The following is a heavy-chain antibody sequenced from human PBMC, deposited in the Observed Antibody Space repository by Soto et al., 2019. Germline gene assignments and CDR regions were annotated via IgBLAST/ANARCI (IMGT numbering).Heavy chain of an antibody. V-gene: IGHV3-23*01. D-gene: IGHD6-6*01. Sequence: LRLSCAASGFTFSSYAMSWVRQAPGKGLEWVSAISGSGGSTYYADSVKGRFTISRDNSKNTLYLQMNSLRAEDTAVYYCARYSSSSWYFDLWGRGTLVTVSS. CDR3: ARYSSSSWYFDL. J-gene: IGHJ2*01. CDR2: ISGSGGST. CDR1: GFTFSSYA.